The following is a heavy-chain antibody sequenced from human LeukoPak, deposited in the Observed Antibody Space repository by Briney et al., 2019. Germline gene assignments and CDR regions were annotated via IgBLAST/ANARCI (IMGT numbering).Heavy chain of an antibody. D-gene: IGHD2-21*02. Sequence: SGGSLRLSCAASGFTFSSYGMHWVRQAPGKGLEWVTVIWYDGTKKYYAESVKGRFTISRDNSKNTLYLQMNSLRAEDTAVYYCARYCGGDCTDAFDIWGQGTMVTVSS. CDR1: GFTFSSYG. V-gene: IGHV3-33*01. CDR2: IWYDGTKK. CDR3: ARYCGGDCTDAFDI. J-gene: IGHJ3*02.